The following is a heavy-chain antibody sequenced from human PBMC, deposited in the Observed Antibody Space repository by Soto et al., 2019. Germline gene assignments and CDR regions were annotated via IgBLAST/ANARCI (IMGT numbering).Heavy chain of an antibody. CDR2: INPNNGDT. V-gene: IGHV1-2*02. Sequence: AAVKVSCKDSGCSFIGYYIHWVRQAPGQGTEWLGWINPNNGDTNYAQKFQGRDTMTRDTSNGSVYMELSTLRSDDTAVYYCASDGSRSPLAGPGTEYGMDVWGQGTTVTVSS. CDR1: GCSFIGYY. D-gene: IGHD6-19*01. CDR3: ASDGSRSPLAGPGTEYGMDV. J-gene: IGHJ6*02.